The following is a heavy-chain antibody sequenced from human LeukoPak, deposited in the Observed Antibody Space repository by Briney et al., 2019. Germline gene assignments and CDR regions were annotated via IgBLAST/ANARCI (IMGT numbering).Heavy chain of an antibody. Sequence: PSQTLSLTCAVSGGSISSGGYSWSWIRQPPGKGLEWIGYIYHSGSTYYNPSLKSRVTISVDMSKRQFSLKLSSVTAADTAVYYCARDGARLTGTSGMDVWGQGTTVIVSS. D-gene: IGHD6-6*01. V-gene: IGHV4-30-2*01. CDR1: GGSISSGGYS. CDR3: ARDGARLTGTSGMDV. J-gene: IGHJ6*02. CDR2: IYHSGST.